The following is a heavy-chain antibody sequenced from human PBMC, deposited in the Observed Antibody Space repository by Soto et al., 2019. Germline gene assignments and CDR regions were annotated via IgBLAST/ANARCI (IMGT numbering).Heavy chain of an antibody. V-gene: IGHV4-59*08. CDR2: IYYSGST. J-gene: IGHJ4*02. D-gene: IGHD4-17*01. CDR3: ARRYGGTIDY. CDR1: GGSISSYY. Sequence: LETLSLTCTVSGGSISSYYWSWIRQPPGKGLEWIGYIYYSGSTNYNPSLKSRVTISVDTSKNQFSLKLSSVTAADTAVYYCARRYGGTIDYWGQGTLVTVSS.